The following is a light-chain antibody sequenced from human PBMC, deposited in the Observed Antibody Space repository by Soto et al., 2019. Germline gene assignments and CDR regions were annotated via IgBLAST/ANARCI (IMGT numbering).Light chain of an antibody. V-gene: IGLV2-11*01. CDR2: DVS. J-gene: IGLJ1*01. CDR3: CSYAGSYTFV. Sequence: QSVLTQPRSVSGSPGQSVTISCTGTSSDDGGYNYVSWYQQHPGKAPKLMIYDVSKRPSGVPDRFSGSKSGNTASLTISGLHAEDESYYYCCSYAGSYTFVFGTGTKVTVL. CDR1: SSDDGGYNY.